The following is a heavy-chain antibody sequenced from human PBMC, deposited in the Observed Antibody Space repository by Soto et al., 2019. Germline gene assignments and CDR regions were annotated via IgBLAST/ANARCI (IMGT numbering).Heavy chain of an antibody. D-gene: IGHD3-10*01. CDR2: IGGRRGTT. Sequence: GGSRRLSCAASKFTFNNYAMTWVRQAPGRGLEWVSVIGGRRGTTYYADSVKGRFTISRDNSKSTLYLQMSSLRAEDTAGYYCATVPWWFGALLPLYGLDVWGQGTQVTVSS. CDR1: KFTFNNYA. V-gene: IGHV3-23*01. J-gene: IGHJ6*02. CDR3: ATVPWWFGALLPLYGLDV.